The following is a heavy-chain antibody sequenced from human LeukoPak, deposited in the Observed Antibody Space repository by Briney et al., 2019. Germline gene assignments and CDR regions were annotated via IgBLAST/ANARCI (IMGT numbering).Heavy chain of an antibody. J-gene: IGHJ4*02. V-gene: IGHV3-9*01. CDR2: ISWNSGSL. CDR1: GFTFDDYA. D-gene: IGHD3-16*01. Sequence: GGSLRLSCAASGFTFDDYAMHWVRQASGKGLEWVSGISWNSGSLGYADSVKGRFTISRDNAKNSLYLQMNSLRADDTAVYYCARGEDNADEYLREDYWGQGILVTVSS. CDR3: ARGEDNADEYLREDY.